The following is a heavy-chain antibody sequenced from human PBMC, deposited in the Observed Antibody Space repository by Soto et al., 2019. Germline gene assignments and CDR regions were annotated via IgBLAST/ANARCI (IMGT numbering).Heavy chain of an antibody. J-gene: IGHJ4*02. CDR3: ARDRAGYYSHFVY. CDR1: RGTFTNYA. Sequence: QVSLVQSGAEVKKPGSSVKVSCKALRGTFTNYAFSWVRQAPGQGLEWMGGIMPFFGSGNYAQKFQGRINITADESTSSVYLELTSLRSEDTAVYYSARDRAGYYSHFVYWGQGTLVTVSS. D-gene: IGHD3-22*01. CDR2: IMPFFGSG. V-gene: IGHV1-69*01.